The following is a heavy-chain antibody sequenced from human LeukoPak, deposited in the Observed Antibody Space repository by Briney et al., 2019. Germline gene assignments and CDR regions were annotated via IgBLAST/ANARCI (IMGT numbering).Heavy chain of an antibody. D-gene: IGHD2-2*02. CDR3: QVVPAAIPPSYQDY. J-gene: IGHJ4*02. V-gene: IGHV3-48*04. CDR1: GFTFSSYS. Sequence: GGSLRLSCAASGFTFSSYSMNWVRQAPRKGLEWVSYISSSSSTIYYADSVKGRSTISRDNAKNSLYLQMNSLRAEDTAVYYCQVVPAAIPPSYQDYWGQGTLVTVSS. CDR2: ISSSSSTI.